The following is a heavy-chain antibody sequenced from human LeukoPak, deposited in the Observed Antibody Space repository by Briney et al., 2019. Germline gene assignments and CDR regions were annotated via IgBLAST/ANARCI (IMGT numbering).Heavy chain of an antibody. V-gene: IGHV1-8*03. CDR1: GYTFTSYD. Sequence: ASLKVSCKASGYTFTSYDISWVRQAPGQGLEWMGWMNPNIGNTGYAQKFQGRVTITRNASISTAYMGLSSLRSEDTAVYYCARGLYVLRFLEWLSSGYYYYMDVWGKGTTVTVSS. D-gene: IGHD3-3*01. CDR3: ARGLYVLRFLEWLSSGYYYYMDV. CDR2: MNPNIGNT. J-gene: IGHJ6*03.